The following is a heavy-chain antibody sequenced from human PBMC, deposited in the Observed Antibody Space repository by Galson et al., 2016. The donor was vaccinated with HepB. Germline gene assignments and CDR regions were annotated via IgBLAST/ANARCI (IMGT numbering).Heavy chain of an antibody. V-gene: IGHV3-9*01. D-gene: IGHD6-19*01. Sequence: SLRLSCAASGFIFGDYAMSWVRQSPGKGLEWVSGLTWNGGIIGYADSVKGRFTISRDNARNFLFLQMNNLRSGDTALYYCAKGIGSGWSDYWGPGTLVSVSS. CDR2: LTWNGGII. CDR3: AKGIGSGWSDY. CDR1: GFIFGDYA. J-gene: IGHJ4*02.